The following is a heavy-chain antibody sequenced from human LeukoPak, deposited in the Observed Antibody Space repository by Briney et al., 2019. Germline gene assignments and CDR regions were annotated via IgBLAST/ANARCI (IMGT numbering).Heavy chain of an antibody. D-gene: IGHD1/OR15-1a*01. V-gene: IGHV3-23*01. J-gene: IGHJ4*02. Sequence: WIRQPPGEGLEWVSGMSASGSHTHSADFVKGRFTISRDNFKNTLYLQMNGLRVEDTAVYYCAKVRSGNNYYFDYWGQGTLVTVSS. CDR2: MSASGSHT. CDR3: AKVRSGNNYYFDY.